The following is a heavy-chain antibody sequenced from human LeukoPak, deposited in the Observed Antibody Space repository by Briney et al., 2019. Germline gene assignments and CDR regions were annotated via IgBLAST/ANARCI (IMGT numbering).Heavy chain of an antibody. CDR2: INPNNGGT. Sequence: ASVKVSCKASGYTFTCYYMHWVRQAPGQGLEWMGRINPNNGGTNYAQKSQGRVTMTRDTSISTAYMELSRLRSDDTAVYYCARESHFLDSSSWVDYWGQGTLVTVSS. CDR1: GYTFTCYY. J-gene: IGHJ4*02. V-gene: IGHV1-2*06. D-gene: IGHD6-13*01. CDR3: ARESHFLDSSSWVDY.